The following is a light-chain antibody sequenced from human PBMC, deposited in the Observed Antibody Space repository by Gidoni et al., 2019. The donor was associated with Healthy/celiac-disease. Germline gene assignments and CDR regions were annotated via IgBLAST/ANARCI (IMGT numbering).Light chain of an antibody. V-gene: IGKV3-11*01. Sequence: DIVLTQSPATLSLSPGERATLSCRASQSVSSYLAWYQQKPGQAPRLLIYDASNRATGIPARFSGSGSGTDFTLTISSLEPEDFAVYYCQQRSNWRRLTFGGGTKVEIK. CDR2: DAS. CDR3: QQRSNWRRLT. CDR1: QSVSSY. J-gene: IGKJ4*01.